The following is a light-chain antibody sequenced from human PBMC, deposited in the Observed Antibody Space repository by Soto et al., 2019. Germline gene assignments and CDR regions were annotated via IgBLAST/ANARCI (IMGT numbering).Light chain of an antibody. CDR2: DFT. CDR1: RNYIGDYYY. V-gene: IGLV2-14*03. J-gene: IGLJ1*01. Sequence: QSVLTQPASVSGSPGQSITISCTGTRNYIGDYYYVSWFQQHPGRAPKLMIYDFTARPSGISNRFSGSKSDNTASLIISGLQAEDEAHYYCSSYRITTVVFGSGTKVTVL. CDR3: SSYRITTVV.